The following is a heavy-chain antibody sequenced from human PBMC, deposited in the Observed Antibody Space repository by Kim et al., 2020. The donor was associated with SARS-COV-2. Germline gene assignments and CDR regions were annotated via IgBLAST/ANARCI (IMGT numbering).Heavy chain of an antibody. D-gene: IGHD3-9*01. Sequence: LKSRVTISVDTSKNQFSLKLSSVTAADTAVYYCARVVPHQIRYFDWLFDYWGQGTLVTVSS. V-gene: IGHV4-31*02. J-gene: IGHJ4*02. CDR3: ARVVPHQIRYFDWLFDY.